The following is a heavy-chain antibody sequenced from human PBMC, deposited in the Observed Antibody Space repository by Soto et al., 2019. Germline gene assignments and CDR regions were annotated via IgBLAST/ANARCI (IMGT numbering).Heavy chain of an antibody. CDR1: EFTFSNYA. CDR2: IYSGGST. Sequence: PGGSLRLSCAASEFTFSNYAMSWVRQAPGKGLEWVSVIYSGGSTYYADSVKGRFTISRDNSKNTLYLQMNSLRAEDTAVYYCARVIGGKGAIDYWGQGTLVTVSS. J-gene: IGHJ4*02. CDR3: ARVIGGKGAIDY. D-gene: IGHD2-15*01. V-gene: IGHV3-53*01.